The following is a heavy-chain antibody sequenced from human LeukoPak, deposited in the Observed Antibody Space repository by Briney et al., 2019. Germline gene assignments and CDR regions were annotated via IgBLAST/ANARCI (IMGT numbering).Heavy chain of an antibody. D-gene: IGHD2-21*02. Sequence: GGSLRLSCAASGFTFSSYSMNWVRQTPGKGLEWVSSISSSSCYIYYADSVKGRFTISADNARSTLYLQMSSLGAADTAVYYCARDKPFHCDTDCSYLYFDLWGRSTLVTVSS. J-gene: IGHJ2*01. CDR1: GFTFSSYS. V-gene: IGHV3-21*01. CDR2: ISSSSCYI. CDR3: ARDKPFHCDTDCSYLYFDL.